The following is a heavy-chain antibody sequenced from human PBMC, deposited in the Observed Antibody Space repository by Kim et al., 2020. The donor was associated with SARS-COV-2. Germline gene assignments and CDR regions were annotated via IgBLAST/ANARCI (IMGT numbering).Heavy chain of an antibody. J-gene: IGHJ6*02. CDR2: IIPIFGTA. CDR3: ASGYYDSSGYPSLYYYGMDV. CDR1: GGTFSSYA. V-gene: IGHV1-69*13. D-gene: IGHD3-22*01. Sequence: SVKVSCKASGGTFSSYAISWVRQAPGQGLEWMGGIIPIFGTANYAQKFQGRVTITADESTSTAYMELSSLRSEDTAVYYCASGYYDSSGYPSLYYYGMDVLGQGTTVTVSS.